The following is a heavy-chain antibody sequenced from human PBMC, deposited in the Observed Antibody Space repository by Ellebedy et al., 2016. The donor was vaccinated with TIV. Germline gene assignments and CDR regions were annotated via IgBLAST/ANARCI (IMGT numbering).Heavy chain of an antibody. D-gene: IGHD2-2*01. CDR3: AKDLVVVPAYYYYYYGMDV. Sequence: GGSLRLXXAASGFTFSSYSMNWVRQAPGKGLEWVSSISSSSSYIYYADSVKGRFTISRDNAKNSLYLQMNSLRAEDTAVYYCAKDLVVVPAYYYYYYGMDVWGQGTTVTVSS. V-gene: IGHV3-21*01. CDR2: ISSSSSYI. J-gene: IGHJ6*02. CDR1: GFTFSSYS.